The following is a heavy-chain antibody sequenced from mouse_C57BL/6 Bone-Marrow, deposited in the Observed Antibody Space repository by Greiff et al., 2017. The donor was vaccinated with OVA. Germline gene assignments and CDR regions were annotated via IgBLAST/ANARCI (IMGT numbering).Heavy chain of an antibody. Sequence: EESGPGLVKPSQSLSLTCSVTGYSITSGYYWNWIRQFPGNKLEWMGYISYDGSNNYNPSLKNRISITRDTSKNQFFLKLNSVTTEDTATYYCARGGPYLTSDYWGQGTTLTVSS. CDR3: ARGGPYLTSDY. J-gene: IGHJ2*01. CDR2: ISYDGSN. V-gene: IGHV3-6*01. D-gene: IGHD5-1*01. CDR1: GYSITSGYY.